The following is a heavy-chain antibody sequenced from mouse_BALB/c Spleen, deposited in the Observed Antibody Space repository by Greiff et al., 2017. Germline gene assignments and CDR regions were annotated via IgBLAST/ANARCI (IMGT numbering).Heavy chain of an antibody. CDR2: ISHLAYSI. D-gene: IGHD2-1*01. CDR3: ARDGDGNYAMDY. J-gene: IGHJ4*01. V-gene: IGHV5-15*02. Sequence: EVKLLESGGGLVQPGGSRKLSCAASGFTFSDYGMPWVRQAPGKGPEWVAFISHLAYSIYYADTLTGRFTISRVNAKNTLYLEMSSLRSEDTAMYYCARDGDGNYAMDYWGQGTSVTVSS. CDR1: GFTFSDYG.